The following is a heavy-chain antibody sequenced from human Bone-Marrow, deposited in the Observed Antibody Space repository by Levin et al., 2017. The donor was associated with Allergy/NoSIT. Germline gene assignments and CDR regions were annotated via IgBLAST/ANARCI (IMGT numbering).Heavy chain of an antibody. CDR3: ASGGYYYGSGSYPRDY. CDR2: ISYDGSNN. J-gene: IGHJ4*02. CDR1: GFTFSSYA. Sequence: GGSLRLSCAASGFTFSSYAMHWVRQAPGKGLEWVALISYDGSNNYYADSVKGRFTISRDNSKNTLYLQMNSLRAEDTAVYYCASGGYYYGSGSYPRDYWGQGTLVTVSS. D-gene: IGHD3-10*01. V-gene: IGHV3-30*04.